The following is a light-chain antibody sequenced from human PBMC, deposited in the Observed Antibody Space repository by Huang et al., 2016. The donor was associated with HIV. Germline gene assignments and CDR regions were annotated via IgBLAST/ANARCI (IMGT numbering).Light chain of an antibody. V-gene: IGKV3-20*01. CDR2: RAS. CDR3: QQFGSSPPYS. J-gene: IGKJ2*03. Sequence: EILLTQSPDTLSLSPGERATLSCRASKSVNNNYLAWYQQKPGQAPRLLISRASTRAPGIPDRFSGSGSGTDFTLTISRLEPDDFAVYYCQQFGSSPPYSFGQGTKLEIK. CDR1: KSVNNNY.